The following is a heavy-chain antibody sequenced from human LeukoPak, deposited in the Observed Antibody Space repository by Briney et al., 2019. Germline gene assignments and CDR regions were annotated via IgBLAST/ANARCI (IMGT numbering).Heavy chain of an antibody. D-gene: IGHD3-10*01. Sequence: GRSLRLSCAASGFTFSSYAMHWVRQAPGKGLEWVAVILYDGSNKYYADSVKGRFTISRDNSKNTLYLQMNSLRAEDTAVYYCARASGSYWYFDLWGRGTLVTVSS. CDR3: ARASGSYWYFDL. CDR1: GFTFSSYA. CDR2: ILYDGSNK. J-gene: IGHJ2*01. V-gene: IGHV3-30-3*01.